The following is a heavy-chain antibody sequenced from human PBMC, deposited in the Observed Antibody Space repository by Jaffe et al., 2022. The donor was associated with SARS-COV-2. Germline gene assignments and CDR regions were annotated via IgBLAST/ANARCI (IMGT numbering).Heavy chain of an antibody. CDR3: ARTRLETIFGVVIFAGSFDY. CDR1: GGSISSGDYY. CDR2: IYYSGST. J-gene: IGHJ4*02. D-gene: IGHD3-3*01. Sequence: QVQLQESGPGLVKPSQTLSLTCTVSGGSISSGDYYWSWIRQPPGKGLEWIGYIYYSGSTYYNPSLKSRVTISVDTSKNQFSLKLSSVTAADTAVYYCARTRLETIFGVVIFAGSFDYWGQGTLVTVSS. V-gene: IGHV4-30-4*01.